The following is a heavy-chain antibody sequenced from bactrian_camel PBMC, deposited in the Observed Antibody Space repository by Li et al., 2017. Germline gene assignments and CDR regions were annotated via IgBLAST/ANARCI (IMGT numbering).Heavy chain of an antibody. CDR1: GYSGDC. D-gene: IGHD4*01. Sequence: HVQLVESGGGLVQPGGSLRLSCVISGYSGDCLGWFRQASGQDREGVASIRPAGATTAYASSVRDRFVISLDTATDTVYLQMNSLRPEDTAMYYCAVQFLEASCARVHAIDDWGQGTQVTVS. J-gene: IGHJ4*01. V-gene: IGHV3S61*01. CDR3: AVQFLEASCARVHAIDD. CDR2: IRPAGATT.